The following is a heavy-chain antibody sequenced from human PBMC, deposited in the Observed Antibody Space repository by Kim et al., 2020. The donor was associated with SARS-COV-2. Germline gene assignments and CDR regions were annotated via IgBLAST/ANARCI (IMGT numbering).Heavy chain of an antibody. V-gene: IGHV3-72*01. CDR2: ARNKAKSYTK. CDR1: GFTFSDHY. CDR3: VRGATALHYYYYGLDV. D-gene: IGHD4-17*01. Sequence: GGSLRLSCAVSGFTFSDHYMDWVRQAPGKGLVWVGRARNKAKSYTKEYAASVKGRFTISRDDSKNSLYLQMNSLKTEDTAVYYCVRGATALHYYYYGLDV. J-gene: IGHJ6*01.